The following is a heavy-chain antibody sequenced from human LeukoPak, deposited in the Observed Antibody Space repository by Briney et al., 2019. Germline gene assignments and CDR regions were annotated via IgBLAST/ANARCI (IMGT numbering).Heavy chain of an antibody. Sequence: GGSLRLSCAASGFAFSNYGMNWVRQAPGKGLEWVSGITGSGSTTYYADSVKGRFTISRDNSKNTLYLQMNSLRAEDTAVYYCARSAGDYFDYWGQGTLVTVSS. V-gene: IGHV3-23*01. CDR1: GFAFSNYG. J-gene: IGHJ4*02. CDR2: ITGSGSTT. CDR3: ARSAGDYFDY. D-gene: IGHD1-26*01.